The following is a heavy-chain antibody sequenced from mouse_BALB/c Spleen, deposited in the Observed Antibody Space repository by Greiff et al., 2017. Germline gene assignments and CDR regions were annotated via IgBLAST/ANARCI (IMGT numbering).Heavy chain of an antibody. Sequence: EVQLQQSGPALMKPGASVKISCKASGYSFTSYYMHWVKQSHGKSLEWIGYIDPFNGGTSYNQKFKGKATLTVDKSSSTAYMHLSSLTSEDSAVYYCARGNGKGFFAYWGQGTLVTVSA. CDR2: IDPFNGGT. D-gene: IGHD2-1*01. V-gene: IGHV1S135*01. CDR1: GYSFTSYY. J-gene: IGHJ3*01. CDR3: ARGNGKGFFAY.